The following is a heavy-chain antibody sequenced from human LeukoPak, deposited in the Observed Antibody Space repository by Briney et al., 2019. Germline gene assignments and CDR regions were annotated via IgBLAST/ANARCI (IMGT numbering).Heavy chain of an antibody. CDR1: GYTFTSYD. Sequence: RASVKVSCKASGYTFTSYDINWVRQATGQGLEWMGWMNPNSGSTGYAQKFQGRVTMTRNTSISTAYMELSSLRSEDTAVYYCARGSYGYLGFDYWGQGTLVTVSS. CDR3: ARGSYGYLGFDY. D-gene: IGHD5-18*01. CDR2: MNPNSGST. V-gene: IGHV1-8*01. J-gene: IGHJ4*02.